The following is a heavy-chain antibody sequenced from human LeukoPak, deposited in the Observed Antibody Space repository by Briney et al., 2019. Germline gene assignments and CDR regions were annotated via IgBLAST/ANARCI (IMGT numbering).Heavy chain of an antibody. D-gene: IGHD6-13*01. Sequence: PGGSLRLSCTASGFTFGDYAMSWVRQAPGKGLEWVGFIRSKAYGGTSEYAASVRGRFTISRDDSKGIAYLQMNSLKTEDTAVYYCTRGLFYSSSWFGYWGQGTLVTVSS. V-gene: IGHV3-49*04. J-gene: IGHJ4*02. CDR3: TRGLFYSSSWFGY. CDR1: GFTFGDYA. CDR2: IRSKAYGGTS.